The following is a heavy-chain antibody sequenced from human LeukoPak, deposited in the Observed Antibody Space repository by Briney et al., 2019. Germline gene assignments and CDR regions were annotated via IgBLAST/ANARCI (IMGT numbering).Heavy chain of an antibody. V-gene: IGHV1-18*01. CDR3: ARALAAAGTSYYYYMDV. CDR1: GYTFTSYG. CDR2: ISAYNGNT. Sequence: ASVKVSCKASGYTFTSYGISWVRQAPGQGLEWMGWISAYNGNTNYAQKLQGRVTMTTDTSTSTAYMELRSLRSDDTAVYYCARALAAAGTSYYYYMDVWGKGTTVTVSS. J-gene: IGHJ6*03. D-gene: IGHD6-13*01.